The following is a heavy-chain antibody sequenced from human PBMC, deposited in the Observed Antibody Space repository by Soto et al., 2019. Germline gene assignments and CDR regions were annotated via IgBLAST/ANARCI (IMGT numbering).Heavy chain of an antibody. D-gene: IGHD3-10*01. CDR3: ARDGSITLVRGADDAFDI. CDR1: GYTFTSYG. Sequence: QVQLVQSGAEVKKPGASVKVSCKASGYTFTSYGISWVRQAPGQGLEWMGWISAYNGNTNYAQKLQGRVTMTTDTXTXTXXVEVRSPRSDNTAVYYCARDGSITLVRGADDAFDIWGGGTMVTVSS. V-gene: IGHV1-18*01. J-gene: IGHJ3*02. CDR2: ISAYNGNT.